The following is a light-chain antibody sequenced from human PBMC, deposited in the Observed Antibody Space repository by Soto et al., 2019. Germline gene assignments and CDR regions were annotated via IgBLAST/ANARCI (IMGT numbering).Light chain of an antibody. Sequence: QSALTQPASVSGSPGQSITISCTGTSSDVGDYNYVSWYQQHPGKAPKLMIYDVTNRPSGLSNRFSASKSGNTASLTISGLQAEDEADYYCSSYTSSRGGVFGGGTKLTVL. J-gene: IGLJ3*02. V-gene: IGLV2-14*01. CDR2: DVT. CDR1: SSDVGDYNY. CDR3: SSYTSSRGGV.